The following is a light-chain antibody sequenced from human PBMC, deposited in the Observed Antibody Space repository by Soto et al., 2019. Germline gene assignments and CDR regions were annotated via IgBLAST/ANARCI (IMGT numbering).Light chain of an antibody. CDR3: QQYGNSPIT. V-gene: IGKV3-20*01. CDR2: GAS. CDR1: QSVSSTY. J-gene: IGKJ5*01. Sequence: EIVLTQSPGTLSLSPGERATLSCRARQSVSSTYLAWYQQKPGQAPRLLIYGASTRATGIPDRFSGSGSGTDFTLTISRLGPEDFAVYYCQQYGNSPITFGQGTRLEIK.